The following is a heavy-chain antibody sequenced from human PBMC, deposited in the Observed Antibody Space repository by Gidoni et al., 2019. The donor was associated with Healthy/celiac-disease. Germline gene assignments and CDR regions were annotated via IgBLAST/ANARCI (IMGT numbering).Heavy chain of an antibody. D-gene: IGHD2-15*01. CDR3: ARELVDYYYYGMDV. Sequence: QVQLVESGGGVVQPGRSLRLSCAAYGFTFSSYGMHWVRQAPGKGLEWVAVIWYDGSNKYYADSVKGRFTISTDNSKNTLYLQMNSLRAEDTAVYYCARELVDYYYYGMDVWGQGTTVTVSS. J-gene: IGHJ6*02. CDR2: IWYDGSNK. CDR1: GFTFSSYG. V-gene: IGHV3-33*01.